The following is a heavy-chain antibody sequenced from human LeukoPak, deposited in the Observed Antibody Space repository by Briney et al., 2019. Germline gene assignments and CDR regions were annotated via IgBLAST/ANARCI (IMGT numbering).Heavy chain of an antibody. CDR2: IKQDGSEK. V-gene: IGHV3-7*01. J-gene: IGHJ4*02. CDR1: GFTFSSYA. Sequence: GGSLRLSCAASGFTFSSYAMSWVRQAPGKGLEWVASIKQDGSEKHYVDSVKGRFTISRDNAKNSMDLQMNSLRAEDTAVYYCARGRNNFRYWGQGTLVTVSS. CDR3: ARGRNNFRY. D-gene: IGHD1-20*01.